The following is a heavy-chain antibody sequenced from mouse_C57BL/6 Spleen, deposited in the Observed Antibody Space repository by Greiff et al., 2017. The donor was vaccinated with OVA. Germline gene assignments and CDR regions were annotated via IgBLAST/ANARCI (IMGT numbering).Heavy chain of an antibody. CDR2: INPNNGGT. D-gene: IGHD3-2*02. CDR3: ARGDSSGYVDY. Sequence: EVQLQQSGPELVKPGASVKISCKASGYTFTDYYMNWVKQSHGKSLEWIGDINPNNGGTSYNQKFKGKATLTVDKSSSTAYMELRSLTSEDSAVYYCARGDSSGYVDYWGQGTTLTVSS. CDR1: GYTFTDYY. J-gene: IGHJ2*01. V-gene: IGHV1-26*01.